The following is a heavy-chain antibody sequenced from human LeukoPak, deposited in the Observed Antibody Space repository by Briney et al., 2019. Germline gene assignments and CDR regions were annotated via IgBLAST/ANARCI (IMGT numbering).Heavy chain of an antibody. CDR3: ARVSRAVAYY. J-gene: IGHJ4*02. D-gene: IGHD6-19*01. V-gene: IGHV3-21*01. CDR2: ICSSSSYI. Sequence: GGSLRLSCAASGFTFSSYSMNWVRQAPGKGLEWVSSICSSSSYIYYADSVKGRFTISRDNAKNSLYLQMNSLRAEDTAVYYCARVSRAVAYYWGQGTLVTVSS. CDR1: GFTFSSYS.